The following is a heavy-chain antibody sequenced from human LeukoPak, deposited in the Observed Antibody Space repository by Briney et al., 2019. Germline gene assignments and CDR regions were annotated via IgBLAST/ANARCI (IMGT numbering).Heavy chain of an antibody. V-gene: IGHV1-2*02. CDR2: INPNSGGT. J-gene: IGHJ5*02. D-gene: IGHD2-15*01. CDR3: ARDGYCSGGSCYSGLFDH. CDR1: GYTFTGYY. Sequence: ASVTVSCTASGYTFTGYYMHWVRQAPGQGLEWMGWINPNSGGTNYAQKFQGRVAMTRDTSISTAYMELSRLRSDDTAVYYCARDGYCSGGSCYSGLFDHWGQGTLVTVSS.